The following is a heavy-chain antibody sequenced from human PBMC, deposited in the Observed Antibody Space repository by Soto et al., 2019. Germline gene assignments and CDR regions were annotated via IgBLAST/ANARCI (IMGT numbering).Heavy chain of an antibody. CDR1: GFTFSSYA. D-gene: IGHD6-6*01. Sequence: LRLSCAASGFTFSSYAMSWVRQAPGRGLEWVSIISGNGGSTYYAASVKGRFTISRDNTKNTLYLQMDSLTAEDTAVYYCAKGSEFSNSYTLDFDFWGQGALVTVS. CDR2: ISGNGGST. V-gene: IGHV3-23*01. CDR3: AKGSEFSNSYTLDFDF. J-gene: IGHJ4*02.